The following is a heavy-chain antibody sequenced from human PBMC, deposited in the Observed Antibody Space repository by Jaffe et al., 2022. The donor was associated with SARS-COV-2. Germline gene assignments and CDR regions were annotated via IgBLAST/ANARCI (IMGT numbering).Heavy chain of an antibody. V-gene: IGHV4-31*03. Sequence: QVQLQESGPGLVKPSQTLSLTCTVSGGSISSGGYYWSWIRQHPGKGLEWIGYIYYSGSTYYNPSLKSRVTISVDTSKNQFSLKLSSVTAADTAVYYCATSTRGSGSYYPAEYFQHWGQGTLVTVSS. D-gene: IGHD1-26*01. J-gene: IGHJ1*01. CDR1: GGSISSGGYY. CDR3: ATSTRGSGSYYPAEYFQH. CDR2: IYYSGST.